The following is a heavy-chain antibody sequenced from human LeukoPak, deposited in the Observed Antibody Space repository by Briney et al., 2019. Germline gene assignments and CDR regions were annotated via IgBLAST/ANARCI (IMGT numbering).Heavy chain of an antibody. CDR1: GFTFSSYG. Sequence: GRSLRLSCAASGFTFSSYGMHWVRQAPGKGLEWVAVISYDGSNKYYADSVKGRFTISRDNSKNTLYLQMNSLRAEDTAVYYCAKDLLLLFAAFDIWGQGTMVTVSS. D-gene: IGHD2-15*01. J-gene: IGHJ3*02. CDR3: AKDLLLLFAAFDI. CDR2: ISYDGSNK. V-gene: IGHV3-30*18.